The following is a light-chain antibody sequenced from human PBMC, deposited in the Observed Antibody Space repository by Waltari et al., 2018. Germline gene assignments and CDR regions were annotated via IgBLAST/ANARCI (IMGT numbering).Light chain of an antibody. J-gene: IGKJ1*01. Sequence: IVLTQSPGTLSLSPGERATLSCRASQRISRYLAGYQQNPGQAPRLLSYAASSRATGIPDRFSGSGSGTDFSLTISRVEPEDFAVYFCQNHERLPAVFGQGTKVEIK. V-gene: IGKV3-20*01. CDR2: AAS. CDR1: QRISRY. CDR3: QNHERLPAV.